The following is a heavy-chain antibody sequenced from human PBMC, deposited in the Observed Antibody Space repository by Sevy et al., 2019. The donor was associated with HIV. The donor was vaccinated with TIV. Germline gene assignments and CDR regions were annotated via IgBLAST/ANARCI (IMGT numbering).Heavy chain of an antibody. CDR1: EFTFGHYT. Sequence: GGSLRLSCTVSEFTFGHYTMSWVRQAPGKGLEWVGFIRSNSYGGTTKYAASVKGRFTISRDDFKSIAYLQMNSLKTEDTAMYYCVRDQDITIVPAARYGMDVWGQGTTVTVSS. V-gene: IGHV3-49*04. CDR3: VRDQDITIVPAARYGMDV. CDR2: IRSNSYGGTT. D-gene: IGHD2-2*01. J-gene: IGHJ6*01.